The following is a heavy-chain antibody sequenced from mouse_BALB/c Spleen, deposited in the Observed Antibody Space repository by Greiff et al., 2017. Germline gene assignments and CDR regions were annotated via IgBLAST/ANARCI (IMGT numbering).Heavy chain of an antibody. J-gene: IGHJ3*01. V-gene: IGHV5-4*02. CDR1: GFTFSDYY. Sequence: EVQRVESGGGLVKPGGSLKLSCAASGFTFSDYYMYWVRQTPEKRLEWVATISDGGSYTYYPDSVKGRFTISRDNAKNNLYLQMSSLKSEDTAMYYCARAFYDPFAYWGQGTLVTVSA. CDR3: ARAFYDPFAY. CDR2: ISDGGSYT. D-gene: IGHD2-3*01.